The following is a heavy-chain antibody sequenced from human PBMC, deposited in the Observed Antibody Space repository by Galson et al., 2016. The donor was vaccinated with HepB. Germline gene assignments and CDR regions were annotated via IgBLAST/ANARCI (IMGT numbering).Heavy chain of an antibody. J-gene: IGHJ4*02. Sequence: SLRLSCAAAGFTFGDYSMGWVRQAPGRGLEWVSEISSSGDRAYYAEAQKGRFTISRDNFENTVFLQLNSLRVEDTAVYYCAKVNRRLDYDFWSGFDFWGQGTLVTVSS. CDR2: ISSSGDRA. V-gene: IGHV3-23*01. CDR1: GFTFGDYS. D-gene: IGHD3-3*01. CDR3: AKVNRRLDYDFWSGFDF.